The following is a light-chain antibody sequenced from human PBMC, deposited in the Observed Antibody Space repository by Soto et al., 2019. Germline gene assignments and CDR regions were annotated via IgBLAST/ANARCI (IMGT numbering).Light chain of an antibody. CDR2: GAS. CDR1: QTITTSQ. Sequence: EIVLTQSPGTLSLSPGERATLFCRASQTITTSQLAWYQQNPGPAPRVLIFGASNRATCIPGRFSGSGSGTDFTVTIRCLEPEVLAIYSCKQYVGPPRTSGQGTTVEI. CDR3: KQYVGPPRT. V-gene: IGKV3-20*01. J-gene: IGKJ1*01.